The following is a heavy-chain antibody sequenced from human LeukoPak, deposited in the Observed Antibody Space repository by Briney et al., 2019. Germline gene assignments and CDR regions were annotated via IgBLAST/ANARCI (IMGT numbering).Heavy chain of an antibody. D-gene: IGHD3-10*01. CDR3: AKVGGFMVRGVIDY. CDR2: ISGSGGST. Sequence: HTGGSLRLSCAASGFTFSSYAMSWVRQAPGKGLEWVSAISGSGGSTYYADSVKGRFTISRDNSKNTLYLQMNSLRAEDTAVYCCAKVGGFMVRGVIDYWGQGTLVTVSS. V-gene: IGHV3-23*01. CDR1: GFTFSSYA. J-gene: IGHJ4*02.